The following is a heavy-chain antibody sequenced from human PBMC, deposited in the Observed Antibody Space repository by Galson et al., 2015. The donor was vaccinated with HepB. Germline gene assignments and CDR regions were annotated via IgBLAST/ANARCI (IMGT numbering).Heavy chain of an antibody. CDR1: GFTFSSYS. CDR2: ISSSSSYI. CDR3: ARDDEGSVEATRVDDLDI. Sequence: SLRLSCAASGFTFSSYSMNWVRQAPGKGLEWVSSISSSSSYIYYADSVKGRFTISRDNAKNSLYLQMNSLRAGHTAVYYCARDDEGSVEATRVDDLDIWGSGTMVTVAS. J-gene: IGHJ3*02. V-gene: IGHV3-21*01. D-gene: IGHD1-26*01.